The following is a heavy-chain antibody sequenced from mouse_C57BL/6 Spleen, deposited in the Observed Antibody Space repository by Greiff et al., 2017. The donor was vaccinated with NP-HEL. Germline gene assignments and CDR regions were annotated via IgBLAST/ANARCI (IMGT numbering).Heavy chain of an antibody. CDR3: ARRGVDY. CDR2: IDPSDSYT. J-gene: IGHJ2*01. V-gene: IGHV1-50*01. CDR1: GYTFTSYW. Sequence: VQLQQSGAELVKPGASVKLSCKASGYTFTSYWMQWVKQRPGQGLEWIGEIDPSDSYTNYNQKFKGKATLTVDTSSSTAYMQLSSLTSEDSAVYYCARRGVDYWGQGTTLTVSS.